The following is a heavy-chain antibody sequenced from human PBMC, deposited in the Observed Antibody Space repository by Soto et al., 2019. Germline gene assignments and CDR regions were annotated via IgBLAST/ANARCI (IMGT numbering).Heavy chain of an antibody. CDR1: GFTFRDAW. J-gene: IGHJ6*02. Sequence: EAQLVESGGNLVKTGGSLRLSCAASGFTFRDAWMNWVRQAPGKGLEWVGRIKTRTDGGTTDYAAPVKGRFTISRDDSKKTLFLQMNSLKTEDTAVYWCTSTSSIAAPTYYYYYGMDVWGQGTTVTVSS. CDR3: TSTSSIAAPTYYYYYGMDV. V-gene: IGHV3-15*07. D-gene: IGHD6-6*01. CDR2: IKTRTDGGTT.